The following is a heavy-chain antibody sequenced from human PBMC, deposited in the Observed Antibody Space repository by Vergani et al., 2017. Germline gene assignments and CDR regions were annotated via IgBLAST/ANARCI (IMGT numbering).Heavy chain of an antibody. CDR2: INPSGGST. Sequence: QVQLVQSGAEVKKPGSSVKVSCKASGYTFTSYYMHWVRQAPGQGLEWMGIINPSGGSTSYAQKFQGRVTMTRDTSTSTVYMELSSLRSEDTAVYYCARDFLLTGDFDYYYYGMDVWGQGTTVTVSS. CDR3: ARDFLLTGDFDYYYYGMDV. CDR1: GYTFTSYY. D-gene: IGHD7-27*01. V-gene: IGHV1-46*01. J-gene: IGHJ6*02.